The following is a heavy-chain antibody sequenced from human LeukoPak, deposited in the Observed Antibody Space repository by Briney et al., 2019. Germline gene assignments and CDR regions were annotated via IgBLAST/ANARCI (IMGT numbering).Heavy chain of an antibody. D-gene: IGHD1-26*01. CDR1: GFTFRSYS. V-gene: IGHV3-30*02. J-gene: IGHJ4*02. CDR2: IHSDGGDK. Sequence: GGSLRLSCAASGFTFRSYSMHWVRQAPGKGLEWVAFIHSDGGDKYYADSVQGRFTISRDNSKNTVFLQMSSLRGEDTAVYYCARDGGSYSLDYWGQGILVTDSS. CDR3: ARDGGSYSLDY.